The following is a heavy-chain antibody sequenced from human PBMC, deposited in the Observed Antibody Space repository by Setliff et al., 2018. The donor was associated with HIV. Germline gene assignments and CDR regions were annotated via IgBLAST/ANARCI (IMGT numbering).Heavy chain of an antibody. Sequence: SETLSLTCTVSSDSIRFYYWTWIRQPPGKGLEWIGNVYYTGSTNYNPSLKSRVTLSVDTSKHQFSLKLSSVTEADTAVYYCARVQMAYAAFDVWGQGTMVTVSS. J-gene: IGHJ3*01. D-gene: IGHD4-17*01. CDR3: ARVQMAYAAFDV. CDR2: VYYTGST. V-gene: IGHV4-59*01. CDR1: SDSIRFYY.